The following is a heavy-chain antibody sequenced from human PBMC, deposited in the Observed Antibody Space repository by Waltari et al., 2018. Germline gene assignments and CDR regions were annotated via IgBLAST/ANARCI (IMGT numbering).Heavy chain of an antibody. CDR2: IKSKSDGGTT. Sequence: EVQLVESGGGLVKPGGSLRLSCAGSGFTFSYAYLTWVRRGPGKGLEWVGRIKSKSDGGTTDYSAPVKGRFIISRDDSENTLYLQMNNVETEDTAVYYCSSDRVGQYNWNDSDFDYWGQGTLVTVSS. V-gene: IGHV3-15*01. D-gene: IGHD1-20*01. J-gene: IGHJ4*02. CDR3: SSDRVGQYNWNDSDFDY. CDR1: GFTFSYAY.